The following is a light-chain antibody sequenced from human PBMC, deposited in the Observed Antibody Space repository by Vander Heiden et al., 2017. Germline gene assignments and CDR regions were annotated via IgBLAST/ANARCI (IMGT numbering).Light chain of an antibody. Sequence: QSTLTQPASVSGSPGQSITISCTGTSSGVGYNYVAWYQQHPGKVPKLIIYDVNNRPSGISNRISGSKSGNTASLTISGRQAGDEADYYCSSYTTSSTYVCGTGTKVTVL. CDR1: SSGVGYNY. CDR2: DVN. V-gene: IGLV2-14*03. J-gene: IGLJ1*01. CDR3: SSYTTSSTYV.